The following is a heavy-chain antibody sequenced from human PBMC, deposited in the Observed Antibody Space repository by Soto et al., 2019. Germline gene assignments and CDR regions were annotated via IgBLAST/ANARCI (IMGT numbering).Heavy chain of an antibody. V-gene: IGHV3-21*06. CDR3: ARDLALRSTGSYFYGMDL. CDR1: GFTFSSYA. J-gene: IGHJ6*02. Sequence: PGGSLRLSCAASGFTFSSYAMHWVRQAPGKGLEWVSSISSSSSYIDYTDSVKARFTISRDNAKNSLYLQMDSLRAEDTAVYYCARDLALRSTGSYFYGMDLWGQGTTVTVSS. D-gene: IGHD2-2*01. CDR2: ISSSSSYI.